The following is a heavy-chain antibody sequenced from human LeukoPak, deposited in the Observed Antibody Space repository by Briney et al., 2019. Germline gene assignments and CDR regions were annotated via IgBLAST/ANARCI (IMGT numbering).Heavy chain of an antibody. CDR3: ARASAAAVITD. D-gene: IGHD4-23*01. CDR1: GGSISSSNW. Sequence: PSETLSPTCAVSGGSISSSNWWTWVRQPPGMGLEWIAEIYHSGSSNFNPSLKSRVTISVDKSKNQFSLKMNSVTAADTAVYYCARASAAAVITDWGQGTLVTVSS. J-gene: IGHJ4*02. CDR2: IYHSGSS. V-gene: IGHV4-4*02.